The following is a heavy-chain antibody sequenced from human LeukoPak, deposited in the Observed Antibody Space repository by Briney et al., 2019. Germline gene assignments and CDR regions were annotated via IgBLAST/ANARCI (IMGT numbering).Heavy chain of an antibody. CDR3: ARQLGVGVRALDS. Sequence: PSETLSLTCSVSGDSITSGHFWWGWIRQPPGKGLEWLGIVFHKGNTHYNSSLKSRVSVSADTSKNQFSLRLSAVTAEDTAVYYCARQLGVGVRALDSWGQGTLVIVSS. CDR2: VFHKGNT. V-gene: IGHV4-39*01. J-gene: IGHJ4*02. D-gene: IGHD3-3*01. CDR1: GDSITSGHFW.